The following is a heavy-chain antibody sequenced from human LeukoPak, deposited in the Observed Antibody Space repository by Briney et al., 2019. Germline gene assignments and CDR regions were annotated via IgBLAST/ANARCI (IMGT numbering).Heavy chain of an antibody. CDR1: GFTFSSYS. Sequence: GGSLRLSCAASGFTFSSYSMNWVRQAPGKGLEWVSSISSSSSYIYYADSVKGRFTISRDNAKNSLYLQMNSLRAEDTAVYYCARDPSSSGEFDYWGQGTLVTVSS. D-gene: IGHD6-6*01. J-gene: IGHJ4*02. V-gene: IGHV3-21*01. CDR3: ARDPSSSGEFDY. CDR2: ISSSSSYI.